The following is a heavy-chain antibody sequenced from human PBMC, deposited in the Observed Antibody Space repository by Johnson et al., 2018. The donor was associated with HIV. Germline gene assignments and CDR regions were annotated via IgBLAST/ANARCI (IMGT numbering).Heavy chain of an antibody. V-gene: IGHV3-30*04. D-gene: IGHD6-19*01. CDR2: ISSDGSNK. CDR3: AGQVRAFDI. J-gene: IGHJ3*02. CDR1: GFTFSSYA. Sequence: QVQLVESGGGLVQPGRSLRLSCAASGFTFSSYAMHWVRQAPGKGLEWVAVISSDGSNKYYADSVKGRFTISRDNSMHTRYLQLHSLRAEDTAVYYCAGQVRAFDIWGQGTMGTVSS.